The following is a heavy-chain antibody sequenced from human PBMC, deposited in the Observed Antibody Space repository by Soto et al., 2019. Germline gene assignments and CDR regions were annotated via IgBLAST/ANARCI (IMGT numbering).Heavy chain of an antibody. V-gene: IGHV3-33*01. CDR2: IWYDGSNK. J-gene: IGHJ4*02. CDR1: GFTFSSYG. CDR3: ARDRIIDSSGYYDYYYFDY. Sequence: PGGSLRLSCAASGFTFSSYGMHWVRQAPGKGLEWVAVIWYDGSNKYYADSVKGRFTISRDNSKNTLYLQMNSLRAEDTAVYYCARDRIIDSSGYYDYYYFDYWGQGTLVTVSS. D-gene: IGHD3-22*01.